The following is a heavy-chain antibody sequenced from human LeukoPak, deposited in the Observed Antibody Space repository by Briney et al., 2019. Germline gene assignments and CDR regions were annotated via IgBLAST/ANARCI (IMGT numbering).Heavy chain of an antibody. Sequence: SETLSLTCTVSGGSISSSSYYWGWIRQPPGKGLEWIGSIYYSGSTYYNPSLKSRVTISVDTSKNQFSLKLSSVTAADTAVYYCARQVGSGSYEVWGQGTLVTVSS. CDR1: GGSISSSSYY. J-gene: IGHJ4*02. CDR2: IYYSGST. CDR3: ARQVGSGSYEV. D-gene: IGHD3-10*01. V-gene: IGHV4-39*01.